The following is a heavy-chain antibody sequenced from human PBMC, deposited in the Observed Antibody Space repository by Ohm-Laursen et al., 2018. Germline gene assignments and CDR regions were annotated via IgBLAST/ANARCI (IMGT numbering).Heavy chain of an antibody. J-gene: IGHJ4*02. D-gene: IGHD1-1*01. Sequence: TLSLTCAVSGGSISSTSYYWGWIRQPPGKGLEWIGSIYYTGSTYFNPSLQSRVTISVDTSKNQFSLNLSSVTAADTAMYYCARKTDWNHCYFDYWGQGTLVTVSS. CDR2: IYYTGST. CDR3: ARKTDWNHCYFDY. CDR1: GGSISSTSYY. V-gene: IGHV4-39*01.